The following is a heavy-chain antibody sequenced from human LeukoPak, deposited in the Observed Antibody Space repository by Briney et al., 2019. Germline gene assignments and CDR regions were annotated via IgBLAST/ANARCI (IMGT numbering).Heavy chain of an antibody. CDR2: VSYDGSNK. V-gene: IGHV3-30*04. J-gene: IGHJ6*02. CDR3: ARGGPSEHYYYYGMDV. CDR1: GFTFSSHA. Sequence: GGSLRLSCAASGFTFSSHAMHWVRQAPGKGLEWVAVVSYDGSNKYYADSVKGRFTISRGNSKNTLYLQMNSLRAEDTAVYYCARGGPSEHYYYYGMDVWGQGTMVTVSS. D-gene: IGHD1-14*01.